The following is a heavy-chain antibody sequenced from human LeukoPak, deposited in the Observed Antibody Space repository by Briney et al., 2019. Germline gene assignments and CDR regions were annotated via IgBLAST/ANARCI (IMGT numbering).Heavy chain of an antibody. D-gene: IGHD6-13*01. V-gene: IGHV4-4*07. Sequence: SRTLSLTCTVSAGSVSSYYWSWIRQPAGKGLEWIGRIYTSGSTNYNPSLKSRVTMSVDTSKNQFSLKLSSVTAADTAVYYCARVRGAAAGYDYWGQGTLVTVSS. CDR2: IYTSGST. CDR1: AGSVSSYY. CDR3: ARVRGAAAGYDY. J-gene: IGHJ4*02.